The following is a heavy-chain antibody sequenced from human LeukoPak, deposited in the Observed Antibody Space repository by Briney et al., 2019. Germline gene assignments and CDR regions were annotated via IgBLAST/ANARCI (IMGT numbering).Heavy chain of an antibody. CDR3: AREDNGKDDY. CDR1: GFTFSSYG. CDR2: IRYDGSNK. Sequence: QAGGSLRLSCAASGFTFSSYGMHWVRQAPGKGLEWVAFIRYDGSNKYYADSVKGRFTISRDNAKNSLYLQMNSLRAEDTAVYYCAREDNGKDDYWGQGTLVTVSS. V-gene: IGHV3-30*02. D-gene: IGHD1-1*01. J-gene: IGHJ4*02.